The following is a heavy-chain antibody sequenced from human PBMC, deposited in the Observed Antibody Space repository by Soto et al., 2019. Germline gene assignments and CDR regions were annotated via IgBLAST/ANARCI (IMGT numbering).Heavy chain of an antibody. CDR3: ASGGYYGSGSYQYYYYYGMDV. CDR1: GGSISSSSYY. V-gene: IGHV4-39*01. Sequence: SETLSLTCTVSGGSISSSSYYWGWIRQPPGKGLEWIGSIYYSGSTYYNPSLKSRVTISVDASKNQFSLKLSSVTAADTAVYYCASGGYYGSGSYQYYYYYGMDVWGQGTTVTVS. J-gene: IGHJ6*02. CDR2: IYYSGST. D-gene: IGHD3-10*01.